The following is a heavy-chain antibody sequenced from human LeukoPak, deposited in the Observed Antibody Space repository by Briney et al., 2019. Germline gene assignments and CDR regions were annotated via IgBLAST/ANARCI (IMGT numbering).Heavy chain of an antibody. V-gene: IGHV1-8*01. D-gene: IGHD1-26*01. J-gene: IGHJ5*02. Sequence: GASVKVSCKASGYTFTSYDINWVRQATGQGLEWMGWMNPNSGNTGYAQKFQGRVTMTRDTSISTAYMELSRLRSDDTAVYYCARDVGAIDWFDPWGQGTLVTVSS. CDR2: MNPNSGNT. CDR3: ARDVGAIDWFDP. CDR1: GYTFTSYD.